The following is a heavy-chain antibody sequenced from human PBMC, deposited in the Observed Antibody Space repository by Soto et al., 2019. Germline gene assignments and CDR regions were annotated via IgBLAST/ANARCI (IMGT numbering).Heavy chain of an antibody. CDR1: GGSISNYY. CDR2: IFYSGST. V-gene: IGHV4-59*01. J-gene: IGHJ4*02. Sequence: SETLSLTCTVSGGSISNYYWSWIRQPPGRGLEWIGHIFYSGSTNYNPSLKSRVTISVDTSKNQFSLKLSSVTAADTAVYYCARQNYYDSNGYSENFDYWGQGTLVTVS. D-gene: IGHD3-22*01. CDR3: ARQNYYDSNGYSENFDY.